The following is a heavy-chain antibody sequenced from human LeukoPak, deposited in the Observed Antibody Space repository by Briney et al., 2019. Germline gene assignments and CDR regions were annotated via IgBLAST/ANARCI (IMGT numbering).Heavy chain of an antibody. Sequence: GASVKVSCKASGYTFTGYYMHWVRQAPGQGLEWMGWINPNSGGTNYAQKFQGRVTMTRDTSISTAYMELSRLRPDDTAVYYCARDLAHITMVRGVISNYWGQGTLVTVSS. CDR3: ARDLAHITMVRGVISNY. J-gene: IGHJ4*02. CDR2: INPNSGGT. V-gene: IGHV1-2*02. CDR1: GYTFTGYY. D-gene: IGHD3-10*01.